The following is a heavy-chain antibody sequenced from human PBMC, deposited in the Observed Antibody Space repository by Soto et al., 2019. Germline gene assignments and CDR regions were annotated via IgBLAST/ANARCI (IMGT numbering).Heavy chain of an antibody. CDR3: ARDHCTNGLCYIRGDWFDP. CDR1: GGTFSSYA. D-gene: IGHD2-8*01. CDR2: IIPIFGTA. Sequence: QVQLVQSGAEVKKPGSSVKVSCKASGGTFSSYAISWVRQAPGQGLEWMGGIIPIFGTANYAQKFQGRVTITANESTSTAYMELSSLRSEDTAVYYCARDHCTNGLCYIRGDWFDPWGQGTLVTVSS. J-gene: IGHJ5*02. V-gene: IGHV1-69*01.